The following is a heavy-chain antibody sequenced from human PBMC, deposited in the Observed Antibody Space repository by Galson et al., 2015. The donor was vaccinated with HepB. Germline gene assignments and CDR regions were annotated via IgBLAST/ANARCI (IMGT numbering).Heavy chain of an antibody. CDR2: IIPILGIA. CDR3: VRDQYYYDSSGYLSYFDY. V-gene: IGHV1-69*04. J-gene: IGHJ4*02. Sequence: SVKVSCKASGGTFSSYTIRWVRQAPGQGLEWMGRIIPILGIANYAQKFQGRVTITADKSTSTAYMELSSLRSEDTAVYYCVRDQYYYDSSGYLSYFDYWGQGTLVTVSS. D-gene: IGHD3-22*01. CDR1: GGTFSSYT.